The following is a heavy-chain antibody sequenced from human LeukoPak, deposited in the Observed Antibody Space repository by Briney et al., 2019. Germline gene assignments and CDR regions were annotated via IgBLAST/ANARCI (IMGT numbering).Heavy chain of an antibody. Sequence: PSETLSLTCTVSSFPTGIVYYWGWIRQTPGKGLEWPGSVSQTGSTYFTPSLKSQVTISVDTSKNQFSLKLTSVTAADTAVYYCARGYSSSWYLNWFDPWGQGTLVTVSS. CDR1: SFPTGIVYY. CDR3: ARGYSSSWYLNWFDP. CDR2: VSQTGST. J-gene: IGHJ5*02. V-gene: IGHV4-38-2*02. D-gene: IGHD6-13*01.